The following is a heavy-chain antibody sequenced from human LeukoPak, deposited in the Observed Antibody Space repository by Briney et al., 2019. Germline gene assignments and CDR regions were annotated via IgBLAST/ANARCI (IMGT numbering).Heavy chain of an antibody. J-gene: IGHJ4*02. CDR3: ARGLGYCSGSSCYPLDY. D-gene: IGHD2-15*01. V-gene: IGHV4-34*01. CDR1: GGSFSGYY. Sequence: SETLSLTCAVYGGSFSGYYWSWIRQPPGKGLEWIGEINHSGSTNYNPSLKSRVTISVDTSKNQFSLKLSSVTAADTAVYYCARGLGYCSGSSCYPLDYWGQGTLVTVSS. CDR2: INHSGST.